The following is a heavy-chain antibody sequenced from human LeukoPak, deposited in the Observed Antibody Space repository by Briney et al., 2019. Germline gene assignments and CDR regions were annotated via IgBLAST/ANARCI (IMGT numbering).Heavy chain of an antibody. CDR2: IYPGDSDT. V-gene: IGHV5-51*01. CDR1: GYSFTSYW. Sequence: GASLEISCKGSGYSFTSYWIGWVRQVPGKGLEWMGIIYPGDSDTRYSPSFQGQVTISADKSISTAYLQWSSLKASDTAMYYCARLSSTSPRYFDYWGQGTLVTVSS. J-gene: IGHJ4*02. D-gene: IGHD2-2*01. CDR3: ARLSSTSPRYFDY.